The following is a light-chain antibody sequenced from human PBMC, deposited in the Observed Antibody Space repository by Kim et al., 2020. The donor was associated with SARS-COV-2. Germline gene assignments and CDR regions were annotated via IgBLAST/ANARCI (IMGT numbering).Light chain of an antibody. CDR3: QAWDTSTVV. J-gene: IGLJ2*01. V-gene: IGLV3-1*01. CDR1: KLGDKY. Sequence: VSPGQTASITCSGDKLGDKYACWYQQKPGQSPVLVIYQDSKRPSGIPERFSGSNSGNTATLTISGTQAMDEADYYCQAWDTSTVVFGGGTKVTVL. CDR2: QDS.